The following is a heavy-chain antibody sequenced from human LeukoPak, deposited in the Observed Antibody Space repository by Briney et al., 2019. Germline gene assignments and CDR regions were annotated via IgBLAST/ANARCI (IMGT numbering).Heavy chain of an antibody. D-gene: IGHD2-2*01. J-gene: IGHJ4*02. CDR1: GGSFSGYY. CDR3: ARAQYQLRWSGYCFDY. Sequence: SETLSLTCAVYGGSFSGYYWSWIRQPPGKGLEWIGEINHSGSTNYNPSLKSRVTISVDTSKNQFSLKLSSVTAADTAVYYCARAQYQLRWSGYCFDYWGQGTLVTVSS. V-gene: IGHV4-34*01. CDR2: INHSGST.